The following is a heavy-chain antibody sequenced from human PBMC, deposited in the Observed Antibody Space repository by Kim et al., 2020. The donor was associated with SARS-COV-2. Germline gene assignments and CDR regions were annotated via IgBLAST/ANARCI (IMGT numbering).Heavy chain of an antibody. CDR2: MSPNSGNT. D-gene: IGHD6-13*01. Sequence: ASVKVSCKASGYTFTSYDINWVRQATGQGLEWMGWMSPNSGNTGYAQKFQGRVTMTRNTSIGTAYMELSSLRSEDTAVYYCARGGFAAAGNDYWGQGTLVTVSS. CDR3: ARGGFAAAGNDY. CDR1: GYTFTSYD. J-gene: IGHJ4*02. V-gene: IGHV1-8*01.